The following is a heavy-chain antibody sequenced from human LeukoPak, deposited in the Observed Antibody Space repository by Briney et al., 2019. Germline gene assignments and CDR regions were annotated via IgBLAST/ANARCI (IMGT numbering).Heavy chain of an antibody. V-gene: IGHV1-46*01. CDR2: INPTGGST. CDR3: ARTAARRFDY. CDR1: GYTFPSYF. J-gene: IGHJ4*02. D-gene: IGHD6-6*01. Sequence: ASVKISCKASGYTFPSYFMHWVRQAPGQGLEWMGIINPTGGSTTYAQKFQGRVTMTRDTSTSTVYMELSSLRSDDTAVYYCARTAARRFDYWGQGTLVTVSS.